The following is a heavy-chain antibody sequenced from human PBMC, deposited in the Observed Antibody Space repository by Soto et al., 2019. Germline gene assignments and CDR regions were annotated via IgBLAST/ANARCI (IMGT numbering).Heavy chain of an antibody. CDR1: GGSFSGYY. D-gene: IGHD2-8*01. CDR2: INHSGST. CDR3: ARLGYCTNGVCYTPGSFDI. Sequence: PSETLSLTFAVYGGSFSGYYWSWIRQPPGKGLEWIGEINHSGSTNYNPSLKSRVTISVDTSKNQFSLKLSSVTAADTAVYYCARLGYCTNGVCYTPGSFDIWGQGTMVTVSS. J-gene: IGHJ3*02. V-gene: IGHV4-34*01.